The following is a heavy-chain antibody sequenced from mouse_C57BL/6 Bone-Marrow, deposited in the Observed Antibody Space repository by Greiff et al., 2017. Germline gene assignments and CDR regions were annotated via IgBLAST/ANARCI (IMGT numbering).Heavy chain of an antibody. V-gene: IGHV5-12*01. CDR2: ISNGGGST. CDR3: TRRSDYYGSNWYFDV. Sequence: VQLKESGGGLVQPGGSLKLSCAASGFTFSDYYMYWVRQTPEKRLEWVAYISNGGGSTYYPDPVKGRFTISRDNAKNTLYLQMSRLKSEDTAMYYCTRRSDYYGSNWYFDVWGTGTTVTVSS. D-gene: IGHD1-1*01. J-gene: IGHJ1*03. CDR1: GFTFSDYY.